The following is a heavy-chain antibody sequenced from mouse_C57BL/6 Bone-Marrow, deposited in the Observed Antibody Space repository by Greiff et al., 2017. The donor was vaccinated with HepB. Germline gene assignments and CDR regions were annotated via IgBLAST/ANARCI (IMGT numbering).Heavy chain of an antibody. CDR2: IDPETGGT. D-gene: IGHD1-1*01. CDR1: GYTFTDYE. CDR3: TSPPYGSSYGFAY. V-gene: IGHV1-15*01. Sequence: QVQLQQSGAELVRPGASVTLSCKASGYTFTDYEMHWVKQTPVHGLEWIGAIDPETGGTAYNQKFKGKAILTADKSSSTAYMELRSLTSEDSAVYYCTSPPYGSSYGFAYWGQGTLVTVSA. J-gene: IGHJ3*01.